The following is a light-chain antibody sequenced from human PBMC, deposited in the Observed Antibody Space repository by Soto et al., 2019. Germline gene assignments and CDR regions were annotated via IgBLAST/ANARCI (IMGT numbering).Light chain of an antibody. Sequence: EIVLTQSPGPLSLSPGERATLSCRASQSISYNYLAWYQQRPGQAPRLLVSTASHRPAGIPDRFSGSGSGTDFTLIISRLEPEDFAVYYCQQYGSSPQTFGQGTTVEIK. J-gene: IGKJ1*01. CDR2: TAS. CDR1: QSISYNY. CDR3: QQYGSSPQT. V-gene: IGKV3-20*01.